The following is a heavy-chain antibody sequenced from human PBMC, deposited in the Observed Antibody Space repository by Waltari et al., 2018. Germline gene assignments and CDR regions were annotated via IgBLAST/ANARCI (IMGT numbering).Heavy chain of an antibody. V-gene: IGHV3-11*04. CDR2: ISSSGSTI. D-gene: IGHD3-10*01. Sequence: VQLGESGGGLGNSGRGLGLGGASSGFTCRDDYMRWIRQAPGKGLEWVSYISSSGSTIYYADSVKGRFTISRDNAKNSLYLQMNSLRAEDTAVYYCARPGSDAFDIWGQGTMVTVSS. J-gene: IGHJ3*02. CDR3: ARPGSDAFDI. CDR1: GFTCRDDY.